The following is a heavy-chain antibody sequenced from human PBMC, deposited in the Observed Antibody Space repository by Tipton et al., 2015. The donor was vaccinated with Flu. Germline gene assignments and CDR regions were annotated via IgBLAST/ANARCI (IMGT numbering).Heavy chain of an antibody. D-gene: IGHD3-10*01. Sequence: TLSLTCTVSGYSISSRYYWGWIRQPPGKGLEWIGNIHYSGSPHYNSSLKSRVTISVDTSKNQFSLRLSSVTAADTAVYYCARHGREYFYGSGTDYWGQGTLVTVSS. CDR3: ARHGREYFYGSGTDY. J-gene: IGHJ4*02. V-gene: IGHV4-38-2*02. CDR1: GYSISSRYY. CDR2: IHYSGSP.